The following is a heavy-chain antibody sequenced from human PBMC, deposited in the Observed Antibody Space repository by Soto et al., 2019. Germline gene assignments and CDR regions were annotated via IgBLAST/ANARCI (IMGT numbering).Heavy chain of an antibody. V-gene: IGHV1-2*04. CDR3: ARTGYSSSWYGGYYYYYGMDV. Sequence: QVQLVQSGAEVKKPGASVKVSCKASGYTFTGYYMHWVRQAPGQGLEWMGWINPNSGGTNYAQKFQGWVTMTRDTSISTAYMELSRLRSDDTAVYYCARTGYSSSWYGGYYYYYGMDVWGQGTTVTVSS. J-gene: IGHJ6*02. CDR1: GYTFTGYY. CDR2: INPNSGGT. D-gene: IGHD6-13*01.